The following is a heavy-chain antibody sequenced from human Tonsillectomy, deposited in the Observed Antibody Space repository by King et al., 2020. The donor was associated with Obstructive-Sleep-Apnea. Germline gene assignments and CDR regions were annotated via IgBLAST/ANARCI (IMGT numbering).Heavy chain of an antibody. Sequence: ITLKESGPTLVEPTQTLTLTSAFSGFSLSSSGVGVGWIRQPPGKALEWLSLIFGNDDKRDSPSLTSRGTNTQDTPTNQVVLTMTNMDPVDTATYYCAHTSDSYYYGPGTSYTFAYWGQGTLVTVSS. CDR1: GFSLSSSGVG. CDR2: IFGNDDK. J-gene: IGHJ4*02. D-gene: IGHD3-10*01. CDR3: AHTSDSYYYGPGTSYTFAY. V-gene: IGHV2-5*01.